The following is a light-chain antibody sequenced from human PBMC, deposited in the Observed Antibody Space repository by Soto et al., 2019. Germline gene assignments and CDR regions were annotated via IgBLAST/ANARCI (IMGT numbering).Light chain of an antibody. V-gene: IGKV1-39*01. CDR2: AAS. Sequence: DIQMTQSPSSLSASVGDRVTITCRASQSISSYLNWYQQKPGKAPKLLIYAASSLQSGVPSRFSGSGSATDFTLTIRSLQPEDFATYYCQQRYSTPSITFGQGTRLEIK. CDR1: QSISSY. CDR3: QQRYSTPSIT. J-gene: IGKJ5*01.